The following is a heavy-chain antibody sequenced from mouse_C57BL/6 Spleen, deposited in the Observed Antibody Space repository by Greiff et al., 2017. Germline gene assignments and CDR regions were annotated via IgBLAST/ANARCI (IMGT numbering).Heavy chain of an antibody. CDR2: IYPRDGST. Sequence: QFQLQQSGPELVKPGASVKLSCKASGYTFTSYDINWVKQRPGQGLEWIGWIYPRDGSTKYNEKFKGKATLTVDTSSSTAYMELHSLTSEDSAVYFGARLEFGGSSGDWYFDVWGTGTTVTVSS. V-gene: IGHV1-85*01. CDR3: ARLEFGGSSGDWYFDV. CDR1: GYTFTSYD. D-gene: IGHD1-1*01. J-gene: IGHJ1*03.